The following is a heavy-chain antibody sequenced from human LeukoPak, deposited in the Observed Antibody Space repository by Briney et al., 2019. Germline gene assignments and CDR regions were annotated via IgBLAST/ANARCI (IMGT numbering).Heavy chain of an antibody. CDR1: GGSISSYY. D-gene: IGHD1-1*01. CDR2: IYYSENT. V-gene: IGHV4-59*08. CDR3: ARQAWKKFDY. Sequence: PSETLSLTCTVSGGSISSYYWSWIRQPPGKGLEWLGYIYYSENTNYNPSLKSRVTMSVDTSNNQFSLRLSSVTAADTAVYYCARQAWKKFDYWGQGTLVTVSS. J-gene: IGHJ4*02.